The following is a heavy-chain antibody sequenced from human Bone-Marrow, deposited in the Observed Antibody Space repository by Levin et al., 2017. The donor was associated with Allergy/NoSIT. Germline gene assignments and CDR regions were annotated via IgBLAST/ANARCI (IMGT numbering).Heavy chain of an antibody. J-gene: IGHJ4*02. CDR2: ISSSSSYI. V-gene: IGHV3-21*01. CDR1: GFTFSSYS. Sequence: GGSLRLSCAASGFTFSSYSMNWVRQAPGKGLEWVSSISSSSSYIYYADSVKGRFTISRDNAKNSLYLQMNSLRAEDTAVYYCASEPDIVVVPAAIDYWGQGTLVTVSS. D-gene: IGHD2-2*01. CDR3: ASEPDIVVVPAAIDY.